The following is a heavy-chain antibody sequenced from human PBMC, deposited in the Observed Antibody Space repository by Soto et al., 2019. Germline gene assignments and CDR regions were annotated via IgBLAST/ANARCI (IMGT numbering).Heavy chain of an antibody. CDR3: EGDAPGSGSFPSDSYYGMKV. CDR1: GYTFTSHA. J-gene: IGHJ6*02. V-gene: IGHV1-18*01. D-gene: IGHD3-10*01. CDR2: ISAYNGNT. Sequence: ASVMCSFKASGYTFTSHAISWVRQAPGQVLDCIVWISAYNGNTNYEQNLQGRVTMTTDTSTSTAYMELRSMRSEDTAVYYCEGDAPGSGSFPSDSYYGMKVWGQRNTHRVSS.